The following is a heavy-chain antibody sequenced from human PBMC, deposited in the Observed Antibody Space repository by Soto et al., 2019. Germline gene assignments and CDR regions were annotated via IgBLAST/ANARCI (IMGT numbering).Heavy chain of an antibody. J-gene: IGHJ3*02. CDR2: IDPSDSYT. CDR1: GYSFTSYW. D-gene: IGHD4-17*01. CDR3: AREMNYGDYSHAFDI. Sequence: PGESLKISCKGSGYSFTSYWISWVRQMPGKGLEWMGRIDPSDSYTNYSPSFQGHATISADKSISTAYLQWSSLKASDTAMYYCAREMNYGDYSHAFDIWGQGTMVTVSS. V-gene: IGHV5-10-1*01.